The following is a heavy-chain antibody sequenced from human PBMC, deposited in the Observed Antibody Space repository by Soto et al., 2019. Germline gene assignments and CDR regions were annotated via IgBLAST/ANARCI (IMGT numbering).Heavy chain of an antibody. D-gene: IGHD6-19*01. CDR3: ARHDGFSSGWIFDY. CDR1: GDSICNGANY. J-gene: IGHJ4*01. Sequence: SETLSLTCTVSGDSICNGANYWSWIRQHPGKGLEWIVYMHYSGTTYSNPSLKSRVTISVDTSNNQLSLKLRSVTAADTAVYYCARHDGFSSGWIFDYWGHGTLVTVSS. V-gene: IGHV4-39*01. CDR2: MHYSGTT.